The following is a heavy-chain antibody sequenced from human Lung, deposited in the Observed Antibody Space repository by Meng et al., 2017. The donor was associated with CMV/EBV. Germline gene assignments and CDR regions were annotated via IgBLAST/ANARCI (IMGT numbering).Heavy chain of an antibody. CDR1: FNFNDYY. V-gene: IGHV3-11*04. Sequence: FNFNDYYLSWIRQAPGRGLEWISDISSTGTTNFYTDSVKGRFTISRDNGKSSLYLQMNSLRAEDTAVYYCARSLNIATRPGRDFDYWGQGALVTVSS. J-gene: IGHJ4*02. CDR2: ISSTGTTN. CDR3: ARSLNIATRPGRDFDY. D-gene: IGHD6-6*01.